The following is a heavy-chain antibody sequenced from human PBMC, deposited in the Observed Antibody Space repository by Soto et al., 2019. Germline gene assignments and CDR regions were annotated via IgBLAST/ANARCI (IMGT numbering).Heavy chain of an antibody. CDR3: ASSPRGYCSSTSCRELGNYYGMDV. Sequence: PGESLKISCKGSGYSFTSYWISWVRQMPGKGLEWMGRIDPSDSYTNYSPSFQGHVTIPADKSISTAYLQWSSLKAPDTAMYYCASSPRGYCSSTSCRELGNYYGMDVWGQGTTVTVSS. CDR1: GYSFTSYW. J-gene: IGHJ6*02. V-gene: IGHV5-10-1*01. D-gene: IGHD2-2*01. CDR2: IDPSDSYT.